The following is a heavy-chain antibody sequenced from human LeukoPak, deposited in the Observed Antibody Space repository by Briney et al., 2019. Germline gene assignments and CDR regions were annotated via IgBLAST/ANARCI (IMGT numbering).Heavy chain of an antibody. Sequence: ASVKVSCKVSGYTLTELSMHWVRQAPGKGLEWMGGFDPEDGETIYAQKFQGRVTMTEDTSTDTAYMELSSLRSEDTAVYYCATVRIVVPYFAFDIWGQGTMVTVSS. CDR1: GYTLTELS. CDR3: ATVRIVVPYFAFDI. CDR2: FDPEDGET. J-gene: IGHJ3*02. D-gene: IGHD2-2*01. V-gene: IGHV1-24*01.